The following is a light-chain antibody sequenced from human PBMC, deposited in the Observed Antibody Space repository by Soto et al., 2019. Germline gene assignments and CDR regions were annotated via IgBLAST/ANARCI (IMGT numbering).Light chain of an antibody. CDR3: QKSNSAPWT. CDR1: QGISNY. J-gene: IGKJ1*01. CDR2: AAS. V-gene: IGKV1-27*01. Sequence: DIQMTQSPSSLSASVGDRVTITCRASQGISNYLAWYQQKPGKVPKLLIYAASTLKSGVPSRFSGSGSGTDFTLTISSLQPEDVATYYCQKSNSAPWTFGQGTKVEIK.